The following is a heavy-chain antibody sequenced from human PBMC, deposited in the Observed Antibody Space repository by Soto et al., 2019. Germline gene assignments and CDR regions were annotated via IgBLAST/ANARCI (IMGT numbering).Heavy chain of an antibody. CDR3: ARVRYGQYPWPGYYYMDV. CDR1: GFTFSSYS. D-gene: IGHD4-17*01. V-gene: IGHV3-21*01. CDR2: ISSSSSYI. Sequence: GGSLRLSCAASGFTFSSYSMNWVRQAPGKGLEWVSSISSSSSYIYYADSVKGRFTISRDNAKNSLYLQMNSLRAEDTAVYYCARVRYGQYPWPGYYYMDVWGKGTTVTVSS. J-gene: IGHJ6*03.